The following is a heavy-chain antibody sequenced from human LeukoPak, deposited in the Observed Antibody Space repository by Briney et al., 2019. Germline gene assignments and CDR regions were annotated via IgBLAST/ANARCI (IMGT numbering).Heavy chain of an antibody. CDR1: GGSISSYY. J-gene: IGHJ3*02. CDR2: IYYSGST. D-gene: IGHD1-26*01. CDR3: ARVNLVGATGFAFDI. V-gene: IGHV4-59*01. Sequence: SETLSLTCTVSGGSISSYYWSWIRQPPGKGLEWMGYIYYSGSTNYNPSLKSRVTISVDTSKNQFSLKLSSVTAADTAVYYCARVNLVGATGFAFDIRGQGTMVTVSS.